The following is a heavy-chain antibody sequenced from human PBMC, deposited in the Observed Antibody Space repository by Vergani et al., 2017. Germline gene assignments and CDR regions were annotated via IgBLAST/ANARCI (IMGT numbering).Heavy chain of an antibody. CDR1: GFSLTTSAMR. CDR3: ARDYRGDFLDY. D-gene: IGHD4-11*01. CDR2: IEWDEDK. Sequence: QVTLKESGPALVRPTQTLTLTCTFFGFSLTTSAMRVSWIRQPPGKALEWLARIEWDEDKFYNTSLKNRLSISKDTSRNQVVLTMTDMDPVDTGTYYCARDYRGDFLDYWGQGTLVTVTS. V-gene: IGHV2-70*04. J-gene: IGHJ4*02.